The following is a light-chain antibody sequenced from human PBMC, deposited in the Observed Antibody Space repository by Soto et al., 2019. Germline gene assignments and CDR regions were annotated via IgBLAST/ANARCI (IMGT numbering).Light chain of an antibody. V-gene: IGLV2-14*01. CDR3: TSYTTTSTLV. CDR2: EVS. Sequence: QSVLTQPASVSGSPGQSITIYCTGTSSDVGGYNYVSWYQQHPGKAPKLMIFEVSNRPSWISNRFSGSKSGNTASLTISGLQAEDEADYYCTSYTTTSTLVFGGGTKLTVL. CDR1: SSDVGGYNY. J-gene: IGLJ3*02.